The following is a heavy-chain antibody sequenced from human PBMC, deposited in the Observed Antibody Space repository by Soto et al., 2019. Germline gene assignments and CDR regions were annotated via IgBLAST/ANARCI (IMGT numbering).Heavy chain of an antibody. J-gene: IGHJ4*02. Sequence: PSETLSLTCTVSGGSMSSYYWSWIRQPPGNGLEWIGYIYYSGSTNYNPSLKSRVTISVDTSKNQFSLKLSSVTAADTAVYYCARGPRRLRYFDWEFDYWGQGTLVTVSS. V-gene: IGHV4-59*01. CDR1: GGSMSSYY. D-gene: IGHD3-9*01. CDR2: IYYSGST. CDR3: ARGPRRLRYFDWEFDY.